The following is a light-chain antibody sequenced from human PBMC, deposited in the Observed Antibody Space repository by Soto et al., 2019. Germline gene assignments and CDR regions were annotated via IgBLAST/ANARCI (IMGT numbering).Light chain of an antibody. CDR2: GAT. Sequence: DIQMTQSPSSLSASVGDRVTIACRATQSINIYLNWYQQKPGKAPKLLIYGATTLQSGVPSRFSADGSGTNFNLTISSLQPEDFATYYCQQVNRYPYTFGQGTKVEIK. J-gene: IGKJ2*01. V-gene: IGKV1-39*01. CDR1: QSINIY. CDR3: QQVNRYPYT.